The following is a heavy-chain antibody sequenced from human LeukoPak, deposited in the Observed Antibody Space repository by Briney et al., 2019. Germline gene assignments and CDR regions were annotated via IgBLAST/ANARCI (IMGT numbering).Heavy chain of an antibody. D-gene: IGHD2-2*02. CDR2: IYHSGST. CDR1: GYSISSGYY. V-gene: IGHV4-38-2*01. J-gene: IGHJ6*03. CDR3: ARHAGYCSSTSCYSGSWNYYYYYMDV. Sequence: PSETLSLTCAVSGYSISSGYYWGWIRQPPGKGLEWIGSIYHSGSTYYNPSLKSRVTISVDTSKSQLSLKLSSVTAADTAVYYCARHAGYCSSTSCYSGSWNYYYYYMDVWGKGTTVTVSS.